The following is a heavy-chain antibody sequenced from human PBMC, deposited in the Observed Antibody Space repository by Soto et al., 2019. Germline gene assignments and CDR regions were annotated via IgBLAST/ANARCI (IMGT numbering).Heavy chain of an antibody. V-gene: IGHV1-3*01. J-gene: IGHJ4*02. CDR2: INAGNGNT. D-gene: IGHD6-19*01. CDR1: GYTFTSYA. CDR3: ARQRLSSGWYAY. Sequence: GASLKVSCKASGYTFTSYAMHWVRQAPGQRLEWMGWINAGNGNTKYSQKFQGRVTITRDTSASTAYMELSSLRSEDTAVYYCARQRLSSGWYAYWGQGTLVTVSS.